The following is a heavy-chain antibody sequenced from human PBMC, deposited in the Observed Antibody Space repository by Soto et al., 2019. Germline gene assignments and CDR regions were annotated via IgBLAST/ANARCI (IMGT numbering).Heavy chain of an antibody. CDR2: IYHSGST. CDR1: GGSISSSNW. CDR3: ASHTQYYYDSSGYFDY. Sequence: PSETLSLTCAVSGGSISSSNWWSWVRQPPGKGLEWIGEIYHSGSTNYNPSLKSRVTISVDKSKSQFSLKLSSVTAADTAVYYCASHTQYYYDSSGYFDYWGQGTLVTVSS. J-gene: IGHJ4*02. D-gene: IGHD3-22*01. V-gene: IGHV4-4*02.